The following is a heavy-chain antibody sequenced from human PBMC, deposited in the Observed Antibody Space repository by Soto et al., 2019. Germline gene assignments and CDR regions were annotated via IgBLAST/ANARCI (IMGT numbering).Heavy chain of an antibody. J-gene: IGHJ4*02. CDR2: INSDGSIT. CDR1: GFTFTSYW. Sequence: EVQLVQSGGGLVQPGGSLRLSCAASGFTFTSYWMHWVRQAPGTGLVWVARINSDGSITDYADSVKGRFPISRDNAKNTLYVQMDSLRAEDTAVYYCARDYWGYWGQGTLVTVSS. D-gene: IGHD3-16*01. V-gene: IGHV3-74*01. CDR3: ARDYWGY.